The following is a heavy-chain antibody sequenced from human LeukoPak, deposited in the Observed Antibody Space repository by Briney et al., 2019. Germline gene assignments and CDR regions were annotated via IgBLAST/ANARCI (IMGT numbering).Heavy chain of an antibody. J-gene: IGHJ4*02. CDR1: GFTFDDYT. Sequence: GGSLRLSCAASGFTFDDYTMHWVRQAPGKGLEWVSLISWDGGSTYYADSVKGRFTISRDNSKNSLYLQMNSLRTEDTALYYCAKDKGGLGYCSSTSCYVDYWGQGTLVTVSS. D-gene: IGHD2-2*01. V-gene: IGHV3-43*01. CDR3: AKDKGGLGYCSSTSCYVDY. CDR2: ISWDGGST.